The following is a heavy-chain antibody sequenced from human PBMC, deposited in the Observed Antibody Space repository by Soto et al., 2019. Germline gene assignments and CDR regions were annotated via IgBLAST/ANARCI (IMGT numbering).Heavy chain of an antibody. V-gene: IGHV4-4*02. CDR2: IYHSGST. CDR1: GGSISSSNW. J-gene: IGHJ4*02. D-gene: IGHD3-3*01. CDR3: ARVGRGVASTRRGIVD. Sequence: QVQLQESGPGLVKPSGTLSLTCAVSGGSISSSNWWSWVRQPPGKGLEWIGEIYHSGSTNYNPSPHSRVAGSAATPETHASRKRRSVPAADTAVAYCARVGRGVASTRRGIVDWGQGALVTVSS.